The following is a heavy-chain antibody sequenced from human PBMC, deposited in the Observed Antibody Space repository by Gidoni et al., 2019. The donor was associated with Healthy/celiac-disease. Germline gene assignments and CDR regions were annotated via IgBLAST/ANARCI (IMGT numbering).Heavy chain of an antibody. Sequence: QVQLVQSGAEVKKPGSSVKVSCTASGGTFSSYALSWVRQAPGQGLEWMGGIIPIFGTANYAQKFQGRVTITADKSTSTAYMELSSLRSEDTAVYYCASSNYDILTGYYYYYYGMDVWGQGTTVTVSS. J-gene: IGHJ6*02. CDR1: GGTFSSYA. D-gene: IGHD3-9*01. CDR3: ASSNYDILTGYYYYYYGMDV. CDR2: IIPIFGTA. V-gene: IGHV1-69*06.